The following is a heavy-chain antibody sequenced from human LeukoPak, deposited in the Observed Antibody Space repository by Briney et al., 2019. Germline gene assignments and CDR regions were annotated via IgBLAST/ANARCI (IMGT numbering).Heavy chain of an antibody. CDR3: ARGRFLEWRNYYYGMDV. V-gene: IGHV4-30-4*01. J-gene: IGHJ6*02. Sequence: SETLSLTCTVSGGSISSGDYYWSWIRQPPGTGLGWIGYIYYSGSTYYNPSLKSRVTISVDTSKNQFSLKLSSVTAADTAVYYCARGRFLEWRNYYYGMDVWGQGTTVTVSS. CDR2: IYYSGST. CDR1: GGSISSGDYY. D-gene: IGHD3-3*01.